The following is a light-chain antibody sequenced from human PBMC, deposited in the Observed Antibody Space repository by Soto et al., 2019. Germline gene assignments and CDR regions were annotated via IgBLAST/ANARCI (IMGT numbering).Light chain of an antibody. J-gene: IGKJ4*01. Sequence: DIQMTPSPSSLSASVGDRVTITCRASQSISTYVSWYQHRPGKAPKLLIYSASTLQSGVPPRFSGSGSGTDFTLTISSLQPEDFATYYCQQSFKTLTFGGGTKVEIE. CDR2: SAS. V-gene: IGKV1-39*01. CDR3: QQSFKTLT. CDR1: QSISTY.